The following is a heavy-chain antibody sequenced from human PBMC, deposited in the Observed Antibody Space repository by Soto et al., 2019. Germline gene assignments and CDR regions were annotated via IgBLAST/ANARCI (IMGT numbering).Heavy chain of an antibody. D-gene: IGHD4-4*01. CDR3: ARGRGNDYKYYYGMDV. V-gene: IGHV3-13*01. Sequence: EVQLVESGGGLVQPGGSLRLSCAASGFTFGSYDMHWVRQTTGKGLEWVSVIGTAGDRYYPGSVKGRFTISRENAKNSLYLQMNSLRAEDTAVYYCARGRGNDYKYYYGMDVWGQGPTVPVSS. CDR2: IGTAGDR. J-gene: IGHJ6*02. CDR1: GFTFGSYD.